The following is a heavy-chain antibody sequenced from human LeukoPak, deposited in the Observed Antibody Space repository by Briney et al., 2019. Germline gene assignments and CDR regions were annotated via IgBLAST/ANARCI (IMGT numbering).Heavy chain of an antibody. CDR2: ISSSSSTI. Sequence: GGSLRLSCAASGFTFSSYSMTWVRQAPGKGLEWVSYISSSSSTIYYADSVKGRFTISRDNAKNSLYLQMNSLRAEDTAVYYCARLRGWDFDYWGQGTLVTVSS. J-gene: IGHJ4*02. CDR1: GFTFSSYS. D-gene: IGHD6-19*01. CDR3: ARLRGWDFDY. V-gene: IGHV3-48*01.